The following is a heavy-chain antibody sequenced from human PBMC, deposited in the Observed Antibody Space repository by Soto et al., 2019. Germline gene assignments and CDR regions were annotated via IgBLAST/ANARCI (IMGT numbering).Heavy chain of an antibody. D-gene: IGHD2-2*01. CDR2: VSAYNGNT. Sequence: GASVKVSCKASGYTFTSFGISWVRQAPRQGLEWTGWVSAYNGNTKYAQKFQGRVTITTDTSTSTAFMELRSLRSDDTAMYYCARDPLTRYCSGPSCYLGYAFDIWGQGTLVTVSS. CDR1: GYTFTSFG. V-gene: IGHV1-18*01. J-gene: IGHJ3*02. CDR3: ARDPLTRYCSGPSCYLGYAFDI.